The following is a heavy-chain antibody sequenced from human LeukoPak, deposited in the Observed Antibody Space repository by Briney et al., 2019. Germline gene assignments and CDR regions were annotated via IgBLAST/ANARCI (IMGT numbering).Heavy chain of an antibody. J-gene: IGHJ4*02. D-gene: IGHD4-17*01. V-gene: IGHV1-18*04. CDR2: ISDYNGKT. CDR3: DRDGPDYADYVNFDY. CDR1: GHMLTNYG. Sequence: ASVKVACKPSGHMLTNYGISWVRQAPGQGREWMGWISDYNGKTNYAQKLQGRVTMTTDTSTSIAYMELRSLKSDDTAVYYCDRDGPDYADYVNFDYWGQGTLVTVSS.